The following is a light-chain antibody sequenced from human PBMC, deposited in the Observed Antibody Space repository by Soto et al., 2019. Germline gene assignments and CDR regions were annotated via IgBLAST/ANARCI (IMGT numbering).Light chain of an antibody. V-gene: IGKV1-39*01. Sequence: DIQVTQSPSTLSASVGDRVTITCRASQPISTWLAWYQEKPGKAPELLVYAASNLQSGVPSRFTGSGSGTHFTLTISGLEPADFATYFCQQSYNTPITFGQGTRLEI. J-gene: IGKJ5*01. CDR2: AAS. CDR3: QQSYNTPIT. CDR1: QPISTW.